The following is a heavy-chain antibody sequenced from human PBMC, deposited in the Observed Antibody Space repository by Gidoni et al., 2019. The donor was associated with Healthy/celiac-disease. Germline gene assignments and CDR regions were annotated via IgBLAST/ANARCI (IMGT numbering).Heavy chain of an antibody. CDR2: ISSIDNYI. J-gene: IGHJ2*01. CDR3: ARDVPLLRFLERFWYFDL. V-gene: IGHV3-21*01. D-gene: IGHD3-3*01. Sequence: EVQLVESGGGLVKPGGSLRLSCSASGCTFSSYTRNWVRQAPGKGLEWVSSISSIDNYIYYAGSVKGRFTISRDNAKDSLHLQMNSLRAEDTAVYYCARDVPLLRFLERFWYFDLWGRGTLVTVSS. CDR1: GCTFSSYT.